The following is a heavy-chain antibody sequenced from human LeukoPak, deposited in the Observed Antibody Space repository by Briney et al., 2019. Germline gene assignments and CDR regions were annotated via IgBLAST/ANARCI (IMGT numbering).Heavy chain of an antibody. Sequence: PGGSLRLSCAASGFTFENHYMSWVRQAPGKGLEWISYIHPSGDSVYYADSVKGPFTISRDNAKTSLNLQMNSLRVEDTAMYYCARGHYGMDVWGQGTTVIVS. V-gene: IGHV3-11*01. CDR1: GFTFENHY. CDR3: ARGHYGMDV. CDR2: IHPSGDSV. J-gene: IGHJ6*02.